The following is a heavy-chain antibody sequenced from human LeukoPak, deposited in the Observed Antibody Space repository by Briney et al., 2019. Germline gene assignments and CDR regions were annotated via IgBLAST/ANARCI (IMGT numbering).Heavy chain of an antibody. Sequence: ASVTVSCTASGYTFTGYYIHWVRQAPGQGLEWMGWINPNSGGTNYAQKFQGSVTMTRDTSINTAYMELSSLRSDDTAVYYCAREMGSGSYYRNWYFDLWGRGTLVTVSS. V-gene: IGHV1-2*02. D-gene: IGHD3-10*01. CDR1: GYTFTGYY. J-gene: IGHJ2*01. CDR2: INPNSGGT. CDR3: AREMGSGSYYRNWYFDL.